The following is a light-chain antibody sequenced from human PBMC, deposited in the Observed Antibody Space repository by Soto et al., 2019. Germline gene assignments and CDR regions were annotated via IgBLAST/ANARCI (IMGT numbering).Light chain of an antibody. CDR1: QSISTW. J-gene: IGKJ1*01. CDR2: AAS. Sequence: DIQMTQSPSTLSASVGDRVTVTGLASQSISTWLAWYQQKPGKAPKLLIYAASSLQSGVPSRFSGSGSGTDFTLTISSLQPEDFATYYCQQSYSTPPTFGQGTKVDIK. V-gene: IGKV1-39*01. CDR3: QQSYSTPPT.